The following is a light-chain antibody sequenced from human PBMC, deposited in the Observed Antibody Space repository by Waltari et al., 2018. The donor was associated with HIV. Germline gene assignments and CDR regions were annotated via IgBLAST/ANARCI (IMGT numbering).Light chain of an antibody. CDR2: RDN. Sequence: QAGLTQPPSVSKGLRQTATLTCTGNSDNVGNQGATWLQQHQGHPPKLLFYRDNKRPSGISERFSASRSGNTASLTITGLQPEDEADYIYSAWDRSLSAVVFGGGTTLIVL. CDR3: SAWDRSLSAVV. J-gene: IGLJ2*01. CDR1: SDNVGNQG. V-gene: IGLV10-54*04.